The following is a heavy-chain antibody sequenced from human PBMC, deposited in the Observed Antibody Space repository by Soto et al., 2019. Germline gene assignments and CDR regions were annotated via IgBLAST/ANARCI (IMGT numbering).Heavy chain of an antibody. D-gene: IGHD5-12*01. CDR1: GYSFTIYW. V-gene: IGHV5-10-1*01. Sequence: GEPLKTSCKGSGYSFTIYWISWVRQMPGKGLEWMGRIDPSDSYTNYSPSFQGHVTISADKSISTAYLQWSSLKASDTAMYYCARRGPGYSGYDLNGGQGTLVNVSS. CDR3: ARRGPGYSGYDLN. CDR2: IDPSDSYT. J-gene: IGHJ4*02.